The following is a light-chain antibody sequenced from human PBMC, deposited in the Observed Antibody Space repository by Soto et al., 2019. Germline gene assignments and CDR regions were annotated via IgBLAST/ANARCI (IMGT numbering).Light chain of an antibody. J-gene: IGLJ1*01. CDR3: QSYDSSLSGSV. CDR1: SSNIGAGYD. Sequence: QSAMTQPPSGSGAPGQRVTIACSGCSSNIGAGYDVHWYQQLPGTAPKLLIYGNSNRPSGVPDRFSGSKSGTSASLDITGLPAEYEADYYCQSYDSSLSGSVFGNETKATVL. V-gene: IGLV1-40*01. CDR2: GNS.